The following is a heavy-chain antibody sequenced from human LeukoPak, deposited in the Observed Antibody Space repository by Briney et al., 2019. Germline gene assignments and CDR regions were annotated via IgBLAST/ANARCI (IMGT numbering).Heavy chain of an antibody. CDR3: ASEGSSDAFDI. D-gene: IGHD6-13*01. Sequence: PSETLSLTCTVSGVSISSYYWSWIRQPPGKGLEWVGYIYYSGSTNYNPSLKSRVTISVDTSKNQFSLKLSSVTAADTAVYYCASEGSSDAFDIWGQGTMVTVSS. J-gene: IGHJ3*02. CDR1: GVSISSYY. V-gene: IGHV4-59*01. CDR2: IYYSGST.